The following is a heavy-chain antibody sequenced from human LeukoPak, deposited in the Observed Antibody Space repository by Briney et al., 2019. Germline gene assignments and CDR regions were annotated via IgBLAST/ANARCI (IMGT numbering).Heavy chain of an antibody. D-gene: IGHD3-16*01. V-gene: IGHV1-8*03. CDR3: ARGGVRGYKYGLDYFNY. J-gene: IGHJ4*02. CDR1: GYTFSTYD. CDR2: MNPDRGST. Sequence: ASVKVSCKASGYTFSTYDINWVRQATGQGLEWMGWMNPDRGSTGYAQKFQGRVTITRNTSISTVYMELSSLRSEDTAVYYCARGGVRGYKYGLDYFNYWGQGTLVTVSS.